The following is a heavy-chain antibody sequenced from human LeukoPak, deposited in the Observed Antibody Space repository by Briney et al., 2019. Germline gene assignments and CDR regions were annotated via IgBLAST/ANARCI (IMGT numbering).Heavy chain of an antibody. CDR1: GGSFSGYY. CDR3: ARSRPRRGYSSGWYYFDY. Sequence: SETLSLTCAVYGGSFSGYYWSWIRQPPGKGLEWIGEINHSGSTNYNPSLKSRVTISVDTSKNQFSLKLSSVTAADTAVYYCARSRPRRGYSSGWYYFDYWGQGTLVTVSS. V-gene: IGHV4-34*01. J-gene: IGHJ4*02. CDR2: INHSGST. D-gene: IGHD6-19*01.